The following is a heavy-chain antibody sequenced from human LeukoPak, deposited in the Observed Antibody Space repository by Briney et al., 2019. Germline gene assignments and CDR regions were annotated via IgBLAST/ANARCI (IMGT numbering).Heavy chain of an antibody. D-gene: IGHD1-26*01. J-gene: IGHJ5*02. Sequence: GGSLRLSCAASGFTFSSYGMHWVRQAPGKGLEWVAVIWYDGSNKYYADSVKGRFTISRDNSKNTLYLQMNSLRAGDTAVYYCAKDKGATVNWFDPWGQGTLVTVSS. CDR3: AKDKGATVNWFDP. V-gene: IGHV3-33*06. CDR2: IWYDGSNK. CDR1: GFTFSSYG.